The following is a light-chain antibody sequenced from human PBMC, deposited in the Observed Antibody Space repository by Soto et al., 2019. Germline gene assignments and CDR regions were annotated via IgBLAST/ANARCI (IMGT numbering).Light chain of an antibody. Sequence: DLQMTPSPSSLSASVGDRVTITCRASQGISNYLDWYQQKPGKVPELLIYAASTLQSGVPSGFSGSGSGPDFSLTISGLKPEDVATYYCHKYNHAPTFGGGTNVEIK. J-gene: IGKJ4*01. CDR2: AAS. CDR3: HKYNHAPT. CDR1: QGISNY. V-gene: IGKV1-27*01.